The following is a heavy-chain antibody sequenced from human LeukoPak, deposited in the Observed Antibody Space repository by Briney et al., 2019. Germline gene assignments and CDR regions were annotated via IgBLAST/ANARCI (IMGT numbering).Heavy chain of an antibody. D-gene: IGHD1-14*01. J-gene: IGHJ2*01. Sequence: KTSETLSLTCTVSGGSISSYYWSWIRQPPGKGLEWIGYIYYSGSTNYNPSLKSRVTISVDTSKNQFSLKLSSVTAADTAVYYCARPGRNPYDSDWYFDLWGRGTLVTVSS. V-gene: IGHV4-59*01. CDR2: IYYSGST. CDR1: GGSISSYY. CDR3: ARPGRNPYDSDWYFDL.